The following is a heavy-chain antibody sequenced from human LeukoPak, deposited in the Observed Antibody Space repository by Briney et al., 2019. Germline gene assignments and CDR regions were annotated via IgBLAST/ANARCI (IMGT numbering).Heavy chain of an antibody. CDR2: IIPIFGTA. J-gene: IGHJ4*02. CDR3: ARDALRYFDWLYY. V-gene: IGHV1-69*06. CDR1: GGTFSSYA. Sequence: SVKVSCKASGGTFSSYAISWVRQAPGQGLEWMGGIIPIFGTANYAQKFQGRATITADKSTSTAYMELSSLRSEDTAVYYCARDALRYFDWLYYWGQGTPVTVSS. D-gene: IGHD3-9*01.